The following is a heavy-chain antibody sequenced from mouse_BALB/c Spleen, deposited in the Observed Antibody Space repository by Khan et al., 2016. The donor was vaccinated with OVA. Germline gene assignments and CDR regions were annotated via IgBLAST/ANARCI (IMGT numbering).Heavy chain of an antibody. J-gene: IGHJ4*01. D-gene: IGHD2-10*01. V-gene: IGHV9-3-1*01. Sequence: QIQLVQSGPELKKPGETVKFSCKASGYTFTNYGMNWVKQSPGKALKWMGWINTYTGEPTYADDFKGRFAFSLDTSASTAYLQINNLKSEDTATYFCARPPYFSYTLDHWGQGTSVTVSS. CDR3: ARPPYFSYTLDH. CDR2: INTYTGEP. CDR1: GYTFTNYG.